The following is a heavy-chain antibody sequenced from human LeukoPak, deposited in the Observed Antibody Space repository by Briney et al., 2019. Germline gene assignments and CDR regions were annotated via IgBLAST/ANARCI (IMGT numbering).Heavy chain of an antibody. D-gene: IGHD2-2*01. CDR2: MNPNSGNT. J-gene: IGHJ5*02. Sequence: GASVKVSCKASGYTFTSYDINWVRQATGQGLEWMGWMNPNSGNTGYAQKFQGRVTITADESTSTAYMELSSLRSEDTAVYYCARLSPVPAASWSNWFDPWGQGTLVTVSS. V-gene: IGHV1-8*01. CDR3: ARLSPVPAASWSNWFDP. CDR1: GYTFTSYD.